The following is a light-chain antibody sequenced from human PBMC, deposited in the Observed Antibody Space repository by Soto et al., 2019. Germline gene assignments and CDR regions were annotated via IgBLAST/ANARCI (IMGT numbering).Light chain of an antibody. J-gene: IGKJ5*01. Sequence: DIQMTQSPSSLSAFVGDRVAITCRASQAITSYLGWYQEKPGQAPKLLIYGAVISQSGVPSRFSGSGSGRDFTLTINSVQPEDFATYSCLQTYSAPYTFGQGTRLEIK. V-gene: IGKV1-39*01. CDR3: LQTYSAPYT. CDR2: GAV. CDR1: QAITSY.